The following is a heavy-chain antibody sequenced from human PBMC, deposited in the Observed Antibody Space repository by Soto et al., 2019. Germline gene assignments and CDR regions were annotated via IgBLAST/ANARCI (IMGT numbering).Heavy chain of an antibody. D-gene: IGHD3-3*01. CDR3: ARTLKLYYDFWSGPSGGWFDP. Sequence: SVKVSCKASGGTFSSYAIGWVRQAPGQGLEWMGGIIPIFGTANYAQKFQGRVTITADESTSTAYMELSSLRSEDTAVYYCARTLKLYYDFWSGPSGGWFDPWGQGTLVTVSS. J-gene: IGHJ5*02. CDR2: IIPIFGTA. CDR1: GGTFSSYA. V-gene: IGHV1-69*13.